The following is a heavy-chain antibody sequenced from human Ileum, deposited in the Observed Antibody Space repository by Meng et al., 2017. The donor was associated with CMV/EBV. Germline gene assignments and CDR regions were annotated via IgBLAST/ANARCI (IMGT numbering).Heavy chain of an antibody. CDR1: VFTLCSYA. CDR3: ASHDFPGHTNPIDY. V-gene: IGHV3-23*01. J-gene: IGHJ4*02. CDR2: IRGSGGST. Sequence: SVFTLCSYAMSWVRQAPGKGLEWVSTIRGSGGSTYYADSVKGRFTISRDNSKNTLYLQMNSLRAEDTAVYYCASHDFPGHTNPIDYWGQGTLVTVSS. D-gene: IGHD3-3*01.